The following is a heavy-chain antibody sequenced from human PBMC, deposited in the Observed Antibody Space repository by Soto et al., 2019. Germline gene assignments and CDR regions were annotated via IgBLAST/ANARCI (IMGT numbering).Heavy chain of an antibody. J-gene: IGHJ4*02. CDR3: ATPRTTTTTKGYDY. Sequence: QVQLVQSGAEVKKPGSSVRVSCKASGGTFSSYPIGWVRQVPGQGLEWMGLIIPIFGTTNYAKRFQGRVTISADESTSTVYMELTRLRYEDTAVYFCATPRTTTTTKGYDYWGQGTLGNVSS. V-gene: IGHV1-69*01. CDR2: IIPIFGTT. D-gene: IGHD1-1*01. CDR1: GGTFSSYP.